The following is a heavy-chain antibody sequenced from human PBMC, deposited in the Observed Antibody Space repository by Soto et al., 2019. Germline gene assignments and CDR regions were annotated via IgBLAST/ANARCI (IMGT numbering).Heavy chain of an antibody. CDR1: GFTFSSYA. Sequence: GGSLRLSCAASGFTFSSYAMHWVRQAPGKGLEWVAVISYDGSNKYYADSVEGRFTISRDNSKNTLYLQMNSLRAEDTAVYYCARGGGGGYRGGYGMDVWGQGTTVTVSS. V-gene: IGHV3-30-3*01. J-gene: IGHJ6*02. CDR3: ARGGGGGYRGGYGMDV. CDR2: ISYDGSNK. D-gene: IGHD3-16*01.